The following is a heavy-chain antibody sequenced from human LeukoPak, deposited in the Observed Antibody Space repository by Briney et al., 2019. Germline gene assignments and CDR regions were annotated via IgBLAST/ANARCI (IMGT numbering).Heavy chain of an antibody. CDR1: GFTFSSHG. D-gene: IGHD3-10*01. Sequence: PGGSLRLSCAASGFTFSSHGMHWVRQAPGQGLEWVAGISYDGITKNYADSVKGRFTISRDTSKNTLFLQMDSLRAEDTAVYYCAKETGYGTGTYYTSWGADYWGRGTLVTVSS. CDR3: AKETGYGTGTYYTSWGADY. V-gene: IGHV3-30*18. CDR2: ISYDGITK. J-gene: IGHJ4*02.